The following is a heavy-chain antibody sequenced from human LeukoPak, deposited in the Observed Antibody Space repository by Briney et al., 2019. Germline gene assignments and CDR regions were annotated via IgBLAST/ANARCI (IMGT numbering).Heavy chain of an antibody. D-gene: IGHD4-17*01. Sequence: GGSLRLSCAASGFTFDDYAMHWVRQAPGKGLEWVSGISWNSGSIGYADSVEGRFTISRDNAKNSLYLQMNSLRAEDTALYYCAKATDYGDSNFDYWGQGTLVTVSS. CDR2: ISWNSGSI. J-gene: IGHJ4*02. CDR3: AKATDYGDSNFDY. CDR1: GFTFDDYA. V-gene: IGHV3-9*01.